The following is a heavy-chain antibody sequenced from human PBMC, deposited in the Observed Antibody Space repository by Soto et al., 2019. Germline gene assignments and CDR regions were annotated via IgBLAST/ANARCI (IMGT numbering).Heavy chain of an antibody. V-gene: IGHV1-3*01. D-gene: IGHD3-10*01. CDR2: INAGNGNT. CDR1: GYTFTSYA. J-gene: IGHJ3*02. Sequence: ASVKVSCKASGYTFTSYAMHWVRQAPGQRLEWMGWINAGNGNTKYSQKFQGRVTITRDTSASTAYMELSSLRSEDTAVYYCARVLWFGELWKVAVVDAFDIWGQGTMVTVSS. CDR3: ARVLWFGELWKVAVVDAFDI.